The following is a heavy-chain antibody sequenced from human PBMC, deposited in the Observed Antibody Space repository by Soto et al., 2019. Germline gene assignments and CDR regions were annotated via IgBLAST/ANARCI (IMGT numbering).Heavy chain of an antibody. CDR2: ISGSGGST. CDR3: AKDHSSGWRPAPDY. J-gene: IGHJ4*02. V-gene: IGHV3-23*01. D-gene: IGHD6-19*01. Sequence: PGGSLRLSCAASGFTFSSYAMSWVRQAPGKGLEWVSAISGSGGSTYYADSVKGRFTISRDNSKNTLYLQMNSLRAEDTAVYYCAKDHSSGWRPAPDYWGQGTLVTVSS. CDR1: GFTFSSYA.